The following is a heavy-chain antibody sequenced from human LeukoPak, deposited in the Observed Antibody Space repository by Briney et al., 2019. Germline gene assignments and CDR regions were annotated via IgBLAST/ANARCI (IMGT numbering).Heavy chain of an antibody. CDR2: IKSKIDGGTA. Sequence: GSLRLSCTASGLTFSNAWMSWVRQAPGKGLEWVGRIKSKIDGGTAQYAAPVKGRFTISRDDSKNTLYLQMNSLKTDDTAVYYCTTQTPYWGHGTLVTVSS. V-gene: IGHV3-15*01. J-gene: IGHJ4*01. CDR3: TTQTPY. CDR1: GLTFSNAW.